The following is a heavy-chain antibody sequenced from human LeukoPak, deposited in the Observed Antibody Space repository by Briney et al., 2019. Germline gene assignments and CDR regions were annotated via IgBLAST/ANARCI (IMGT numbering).Heavy chain of an antibody. V-gene: IGHV3-30*04. D-gene: IGHD1-26*01. Sequence: GGSLRLSCAASGFTFSSYAMHWVRQAPGKGLEWVAVISYDGSNKYYADSVKGRFTISRDNSKNTLYLQMNSLRAEDTAVYYCAKGMYVGYYYGMDVWGQGTTVTVSS. CDR1: GFTFSSYA. CDR3: AKGMYVGYYYGMDV. J-gene: IGHJ6*02. CDR2: ISYDGSNK.